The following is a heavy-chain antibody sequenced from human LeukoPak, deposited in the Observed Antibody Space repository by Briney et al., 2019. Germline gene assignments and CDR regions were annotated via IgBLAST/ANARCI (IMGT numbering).Heavy chain of an antibody. J-gene: IGHJ4*02. D-gene: IGHD5-12*01. CDR2: LYYSGRT. Sequence: SETLSLTCTVSGDSISSYFWCWIRQPPGKGLEWIGCLYYSGRTNYSPSLTSRVTLSADTSKNQFSLKLNSVTAADSAIYYCARDYSGYEFDYWGQGALVTVSS. CDR3: ARDYSGYEFDY. CDR1: GDSISSYF. V-gene: IGHV4-59*01.